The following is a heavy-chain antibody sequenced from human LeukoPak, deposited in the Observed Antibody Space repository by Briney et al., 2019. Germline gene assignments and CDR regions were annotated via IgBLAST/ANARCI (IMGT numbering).Heavy chain of an antibody. V-gene: IGHV4-39*01. CDR2: ISYTGNT. D-gene: IGHD1-20*01. J-gene: IGHJ4*02. Sequence: SETLSLTCTVSGGSISSSRYLWGWIRQPPGKGLEWVGSISYTGNTYYNPSLKSRITISVDTSKSQFSLKLSSVTAADTALYYCARRITGTTSDSYDYWGQGTLVTVSS. CDR1: GGSISSSRYL. CDR3: ARRITGTTSDSYDY.